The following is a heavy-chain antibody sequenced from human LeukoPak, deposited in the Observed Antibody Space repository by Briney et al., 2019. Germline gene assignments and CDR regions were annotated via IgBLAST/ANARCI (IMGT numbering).Heavy chain of an antibody. CDR2: IHYSGIT. J-gene: IGHJ3*02. Sequence: SETLSLTCTVSFGSISNYYWNWIRQPPGKGLEWIAFIHYSGITKYNPSLTSRVTISVDPSKNQFSLNLDSVTAADTAVYYCARKNDFDIWGQGTLVTVSS. V-gene: IGHV4-59*01. CDR1: FGSISNYY. CDR3: ARKNDFDI. D-gene: IGHD2/OR15-2a*01.